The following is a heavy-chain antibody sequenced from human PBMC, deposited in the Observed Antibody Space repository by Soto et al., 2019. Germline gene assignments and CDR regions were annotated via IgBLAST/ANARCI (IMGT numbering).Heavy chain of an antibody. Sequence: EVQLVESGGDLVQPGRSLRLSCAASGFTFDNYAIHWVRQAPGKGLEWVSGIACNGGNIGYADSVKGRFTISRDNAKNSLYLQMNSLRVEDTALYYCAKEGSGCSRPPGSFDYWGQGTLVTISS. CDR1: GFTFDNYA. CDR2: IACNGGNI. V-gene: IGHV3-9*01. J-gene: IGHJ4*02. D-gene: IGHD6-19*01. CDR3: AKEGSGCSRPPGSFDY.